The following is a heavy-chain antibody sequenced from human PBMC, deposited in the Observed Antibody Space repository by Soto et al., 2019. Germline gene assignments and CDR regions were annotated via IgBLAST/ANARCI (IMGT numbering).Heavy chain of an antibody. CDR2: INWNSGSI. Sequence: GGSLRLSCAASGFTFDDYAMHWVRQVPGKGLEWVSGINWNSGSIGYADSVKGRFAISRDNAKNSLHLQMNSLRAEDTAFYYCVKDESINWYSGHFRHWGQGTLVTVSS. CDR3: VKDESINWYSGHFRH. D-gene: IGHD6-13*01. V-gene: IGHV3-9*01. J-gene: IGHJ1*01. CDR1: GFTFDDYA.